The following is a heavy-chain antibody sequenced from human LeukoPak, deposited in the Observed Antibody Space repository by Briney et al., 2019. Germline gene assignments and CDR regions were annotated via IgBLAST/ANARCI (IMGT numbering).Heavy chain of an antibody. D-gene: IGHD4-17*01. CDR1: GFSFISYG. CDR2: ISDDGRSK. CDR3: AKRPSDYGDYVSYFDY. J-gene: IGHJ4*02. Sequence: GGSLRLSCAASGFSFISYGMHWVRQAPGKGLEWVGVISDDGRSKDYADSVKGRFTISRDNSKDALYLQMNSLRAEDTAVYYCAKRPSDYGDYVSYFDYWGQGTLVTVSS. V-gene: IGHV3-30*18.